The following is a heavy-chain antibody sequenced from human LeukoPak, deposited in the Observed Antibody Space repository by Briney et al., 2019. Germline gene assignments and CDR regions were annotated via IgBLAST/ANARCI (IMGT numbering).Heavy chain of an antibody. J-gene: IGHJ3*02. V-gene: IGHV3-23*01. D-gene: IGHD3-22*01. CDR3: AKDRPPKTYYYDSSGYYYDAFDI. CDR2: ISGSGGST. Sequence: GRSLRLSCAAPGFTFSSYAMSWVRQAPGKGLEWVSAISGSGGSTYYADSVKGRFTISRDNSKNTLYLQMNSLRAEDTAVYYCAKDRPPKTYYYDSSGYYYDAFDIWGQGTMVTVSS. CDR1: GFTFSSYA.